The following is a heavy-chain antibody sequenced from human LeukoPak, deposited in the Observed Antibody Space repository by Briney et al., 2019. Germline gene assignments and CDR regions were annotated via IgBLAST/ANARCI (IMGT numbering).Heavy chain of an antibody. CDR3: ARSVNGDSFYYYYMDV. CDR2: IYSSGGT. V-gene: IGHV4-4*07. D-gene: IGHD2-21*02. Sequence: SETLSLTCTVSGGSISSYYWSWIRQPAGKGLEWIGRIYSSGGTNYNPSLKSRVTISVDKSKNQFSLKLTSVTAADTAVYYCARSVNGDSFYYYYMDVWGKGTTVTVSS. J-gene: IGHJ6*03. CDR1: GGSISSYY.